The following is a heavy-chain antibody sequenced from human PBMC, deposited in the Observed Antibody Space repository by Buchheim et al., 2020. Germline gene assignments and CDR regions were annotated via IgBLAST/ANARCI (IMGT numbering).Heavy chain of an antibody. D-gene: IGHD2-21*01. CDR1: GFTFSGYA. CDR3: AKDYGDFVVGWFDP. J-gene: IGHJ5*02. CDR2: ISASGIST. Sequence: EVQLLESGGALVQPRGSLRLSCEASGFTFSGYAMSWVRQAPGKGLQWVSSISASGISTYYAESGKGRLTISRDNSKNTLVLQMNSLRVEDTAVYYCAKDYGDFVVGWFDPWGQGTL. V-gene: IGHV3-23*01.